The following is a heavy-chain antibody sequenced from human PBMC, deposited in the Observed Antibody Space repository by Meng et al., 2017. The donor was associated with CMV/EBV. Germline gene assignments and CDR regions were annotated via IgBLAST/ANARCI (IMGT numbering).Heavy chain of an antibody. J-gene: IGHJ4*02. CDR2: FYYSGSN. CDR3: ARFGRGTSCYDY. Sequence: GSLRLSCTVSGGSISSSSYYWGWLRQPPGKGLEWIGSFYYSGSNYYNPSLKSRVTISVDTSKNQFSLKLSSVTAADTAVYYCARFGRGTSCYDYWGQGTLVTVSS. V-gene: IGHV4-39*07. CDR1: GGSISSSSYY. D-gene: IGHD2-2*01.